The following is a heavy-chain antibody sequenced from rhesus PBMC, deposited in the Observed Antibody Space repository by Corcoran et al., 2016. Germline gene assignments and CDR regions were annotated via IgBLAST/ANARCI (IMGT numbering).Heavy chain of an antibody. CDR1: GGSISSSY. CDR3: ASCLSGSYYDY. J-gene: IGHJ4*01. CDR2: NDGRGNST. D-gene: IGHD1-44*02. Sequence: QLQLQESGPGLVKPSETLSVNCAVSGGSISSSYWSWIRQAQGKGLEWIGYNDGRGNSTNYNPTLKNRVTLSVGTSKSQLTRKLGSVTAADTAEYYCASCLSGSYYDYWGQGVLVTISS. V-gene: IGHV4-169*02.